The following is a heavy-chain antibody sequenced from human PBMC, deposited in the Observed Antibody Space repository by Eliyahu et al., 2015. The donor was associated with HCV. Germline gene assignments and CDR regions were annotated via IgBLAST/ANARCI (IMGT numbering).Heavy chain of an antibody. J-gene: IGHJ5*02. Sequence: QVQLQESGPGLVKPSETLSLTCTVSGGSITTYXXSWLRQPPGKGLEWIGYIHYSGSTNYNPSLKSRVTISVDTAKNQFSLKLTSVTAADTAVYYCASGGGGIAVAGTGGWFDPWGQGTLVTVSS. D-gene: IGHD6-19*01. CDR2: IHYSGST. CDR1: GGSITTYX. V-gene: IGHV4-59*01. CDR3: ASGGGGIAVAGTGGWFDP.